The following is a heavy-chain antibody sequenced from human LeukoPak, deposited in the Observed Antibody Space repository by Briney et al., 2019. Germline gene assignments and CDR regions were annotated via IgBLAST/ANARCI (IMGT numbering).Heavy chain of an antibody. Sequence: PSETLSLTCTVSGGSISSSSYYWGWIRQPPGKGLEWIGSIYYSGSTYYNPSLKSRVTISVDTSKNQFSLKLSSVTAADTAVYYCASQAAAGNYYYYYGMDVWGQGTTVTVSS. CDR2: IYYSGST. CDR1: GGSISSSSYY. J-gene: IGHJ6*02. D-gene: IGHD6-13*01. V-gene: IGHV4-39*07. CDR3: ASQAAAGNYYYYYGMDV.